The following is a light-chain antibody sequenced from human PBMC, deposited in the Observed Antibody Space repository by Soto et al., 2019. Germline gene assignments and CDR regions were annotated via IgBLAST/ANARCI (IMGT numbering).Light chain of an antibody. CDR1: SSDVGGYNY. Sequence: QSVLTQPRSVSGSPGQSVTISCTGTSSDVGGYNYVSWYQQHPGKAPKLMIYDVSKGPSGVPDRFSGSKSGNTASLTISGLQAEDEADYYCCSYAGTYPYVVFGGGTQLTVL. J-gene: IGLJ2*01. CDR3: CSYAGTYPYVV. CDR2: DVS. V-gene: IGLV2-11*01.